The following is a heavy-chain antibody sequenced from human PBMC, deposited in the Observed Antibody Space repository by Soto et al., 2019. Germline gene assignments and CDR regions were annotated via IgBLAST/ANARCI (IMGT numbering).Heavy chain of an antibody. V-gene: IGHV3-23*01. J-gene: IGHJ6*02. CDR3: AKFDGLSGRGYYYYGMDV. D-gene: IGHD3-16*02. CDR2: ISGSGGST. Sequence: GSLRLSCAASGFTFSSYAMSWVRQAPGKGLEWVSAISGSGGSTYYADSVKGRFTISRDNSKNTLYLQMNSLRAEDTAVYYCAKFDGLSGRGYYYYGMDVWGQGTTVTVSS. CDR1: GFTFSSYA.